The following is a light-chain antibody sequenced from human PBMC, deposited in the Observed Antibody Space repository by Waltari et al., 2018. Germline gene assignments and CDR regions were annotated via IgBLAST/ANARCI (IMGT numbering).Light chain of an antibody. CDR2: GAS. J-gene: IGKJ1*01. CDR1: QSVSNSY. Sequence: EIVLTQSPGPLSLSPGERATLSCRASQSVSNSYVAWYQQKPGQAPRLLIYGASSRATGIADRCSGSGSGTDFTLTISRLEPEDVAEYYWQQYNSSPPRFGQGTKVEIK. V-gene: IGKV3-20*01. CDR3: QQYNSSPPR.